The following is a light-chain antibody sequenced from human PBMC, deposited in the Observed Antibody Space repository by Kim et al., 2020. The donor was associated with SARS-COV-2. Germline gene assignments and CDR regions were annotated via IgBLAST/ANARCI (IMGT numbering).Light chain of an antibody. V-gene: IGLV3-19*01. CDR1: SLRSYY. CDR3: NSRDSNDNVV. J-gene: IGLJ2*01. CDR2: GKK. Sequence: VALGPTVGITCQGNSLRSYYATWYQQKPGQAPSLVIYGKKNRPSGIPDRFSGSSSGNTAPLTITGSQAGDEADYYCNSRDSNDNVVFGGGTQLTVL.